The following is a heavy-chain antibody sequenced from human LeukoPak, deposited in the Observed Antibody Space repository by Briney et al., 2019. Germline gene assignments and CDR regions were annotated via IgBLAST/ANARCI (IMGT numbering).Heavy chain of an antibody. J-gene: IGHJ4*02. CDR1: GGTFSSYA. Sequence: SVKVSCKASGGTFSSYAISWVRQAPGQGLEWMGGIIPIFGTANYAQKFQGRVTITTDESTSTAYMELSSLRSEDTAVYYCATELAYCGGDCYSGFDYWGRGTLVTVSS. D-gene: IGHD2-21*02. CDR3: ATELAYCGGDCYSGFDY. V-gene: IGHV1-69*05. CDR2: IIPIFGTA.